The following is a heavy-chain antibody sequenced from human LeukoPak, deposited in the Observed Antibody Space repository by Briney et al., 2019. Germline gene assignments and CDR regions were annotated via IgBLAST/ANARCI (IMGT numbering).Heavy chain of an antibody. V-gene: IGHV3-23*01. CDR3: AKNITMMVF. CDR2: IRGYNGQT. D-gene: IGHD3-22*01. Sequence: GGSLRLSCAASGFNFGNNDMNWVRQTPGRGLEWVSGIRGYNGQTYYADSVKGRFTISRDKSVDTVYLQMNGLKTEDTAVYYCAKNITMMVFWGQGTLVSVSS. CDR1: GFNFGNND. J-gene: IGHJ4*02.